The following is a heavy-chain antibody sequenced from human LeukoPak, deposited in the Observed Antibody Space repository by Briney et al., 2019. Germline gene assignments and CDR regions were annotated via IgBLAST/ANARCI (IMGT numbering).Heavy chain of an antibody. V-gene: IGHV3-64D*06. CDR2: ISSNGGST. J-gene: IGHJ4*02. CDR1: GFTFSSYA. CDR3: VKDGLRSSGLFDY. D-gene: IGHD6-19*01. Sequence: PGGSLRLSCAASGFTFSSYAMHWVRQAPGKGLEYVSAISSNGGSTYYADSVKGRFTISRDNSKNTLYLQMSSLRAEDTAVYYCVKDGLRSSGLFDYWGQGTLVTVSS.